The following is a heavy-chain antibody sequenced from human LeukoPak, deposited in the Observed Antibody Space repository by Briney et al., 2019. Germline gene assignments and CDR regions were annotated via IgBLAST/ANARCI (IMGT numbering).Heavy chain of an antibody. CDR3: ARGWDYGSGNGDAFDI. Sequence: ASVKVSCKASGYTFTGYYMHWVRQAPGQGLEWMGWINPNSGGTNYAQKFQGRVTTTRDTSISTAYMELSRLRSDDTAVYYCARGWDYGSGNGDAFDIWGQGTMVTVSS. CDR2: INPNSGGT. CDR1: GYTFTGYY. D-gene: IGHD3-10*01. J-gene: IGHJ3*02. V-gene: IGHV1-2*02.